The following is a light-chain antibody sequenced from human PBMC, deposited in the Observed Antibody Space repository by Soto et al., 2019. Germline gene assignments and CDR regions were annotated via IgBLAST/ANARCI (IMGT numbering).Light chain of an antibody. CDR3: QQRDSWPIT. Sequence: EIVLTQSPGTLSFSPGERVTLSCRASQSVDSYLVWYQQKPGQAPRLLIFGASNRATGIPARFSGSGSGTDFTLTINSLEPDDFAVYYCQQRDSWPITFGQGTRLEIK. V-gene: IGKV3-11*01. J-gene: IGKJ5*01. CDR1: QSVDSY. CDR2: GAS.